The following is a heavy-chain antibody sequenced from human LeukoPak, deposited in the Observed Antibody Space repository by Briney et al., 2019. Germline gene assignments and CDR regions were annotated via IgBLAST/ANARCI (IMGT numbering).Heavy chain of an antibody. Sequence: SVKVSCKASGGTFSSYAISWVRQAPGQGLEWMGRIIPIFGTANYAQKFRGRVTITTDESTSTAYMELSSLRSEDTAVYYCARSGYEPYYGSGAYYMDVWGKGTTVTVSS. V-gene: IGHV1-69*05. CDR1: GGTFSSYA. D-gene: IGHD3-10*01. J-gene: IGHJ6*03. CDR2: IIPIFGTA. CDR3: ARSGYEPYYGSGAYYMDV.